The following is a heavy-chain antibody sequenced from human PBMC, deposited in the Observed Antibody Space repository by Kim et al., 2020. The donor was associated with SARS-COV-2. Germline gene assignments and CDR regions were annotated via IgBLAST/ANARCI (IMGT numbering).Heavy chain of an antibody. CDR3: AKDVVPNYADPRGSFEH. J-gene: IGHJ4*02. Sequence: VKGRFTISRDHPKNSLYLQMNSLRAEDTALYYCAKDVVPNYADPRGSFEHWGQGTLVTVSS. V-gene: IGHV3-9*01. D-gene: IGHD3-16*01.